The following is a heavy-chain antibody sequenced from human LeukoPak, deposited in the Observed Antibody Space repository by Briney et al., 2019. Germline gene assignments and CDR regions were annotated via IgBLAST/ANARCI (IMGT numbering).Heavy chain of an antibody. CDR1: GYTFTGYY. CDR3: ARDGDGYTNGNFDY. D-gene: IGHD5-24*01. J-gene: IGHJ4*02. Sequence: SVKVSCKASGYTFTGYYMHWVRQAPGQGLEWMGWINPYNGNTNYAQKPQGRVTMTTDTSTSTAYMELRSLRSDDTAVYYCARDGDGYTNGNFDYWGQGTLVTVSS. CDR2: INPYNGNT. V-gene: IGHV1-18*04.